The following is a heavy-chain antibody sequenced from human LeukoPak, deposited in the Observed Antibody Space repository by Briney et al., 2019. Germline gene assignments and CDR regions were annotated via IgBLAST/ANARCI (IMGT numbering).Heavy chain of an antibody. CDR2: ISSSSSYI. CDR3: ARGYCSSSCYGYYYYGMDV. Sequence: PGGSLRLSCAASGLTFSSHWMHWVRQAPGKGLEWVSSISSSSSYIYYADSVKGRFTISRDNAKNSLYLQMNSLRAEDTAVYYCARGYCSSSCYGYYYYGMDVWGQGTRSPSP. CDR1: GLTFSSHW. J-gene: IGHJ6*02. V-gene: IGHV3-21*01. D-gene: IGHD2-2*01.